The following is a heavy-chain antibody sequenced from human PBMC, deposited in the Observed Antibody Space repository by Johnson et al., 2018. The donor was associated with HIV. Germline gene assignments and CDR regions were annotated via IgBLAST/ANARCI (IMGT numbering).Heavy chain of an antibody. J-gene: IGHJ3*01. CDR1: GFTFSSYA. V-gene: IGHV3-23*04. CDR2: ISGSGGST. CDR3: VTADRGSA. Sequence: VRLVESGGGLVQPGGSLRLSCAASGFTFSSYAMSWVRQAPGKGLEWVSAISGSGGSTYYADSVKGRFTISRDNSKNTLFLKMNSLRDEDTAVYYCVTADRGSAWGQGTTVTVSS. D-gene: IGHD1-26*01.